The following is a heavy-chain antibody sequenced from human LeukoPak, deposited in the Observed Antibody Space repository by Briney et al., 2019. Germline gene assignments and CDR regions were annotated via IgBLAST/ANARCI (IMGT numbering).Heavy chain of an antibody. D-gene: IGHD3-9*01. CDR2: ISSSSSYI. CDR1: GFTFSSYS. J-gene: IGHJ4*02. V-gene: IGHV3-21*01. CDR3: ARAHYDILTGPNYVDY. Sequence: GGSLRLSCAASGFTFSSYSMNWVRQAPGKGLEWVSSISSSSSYIYYADSVKGRFTISRDNAKNSLYLQMNSLRAEDTAVYYCARAHYDILTGPNYVDYWGQGTLVTVSS.